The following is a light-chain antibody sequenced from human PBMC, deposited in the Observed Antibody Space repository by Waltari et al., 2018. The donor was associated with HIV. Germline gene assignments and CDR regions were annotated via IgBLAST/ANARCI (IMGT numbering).Light chain of an antibody. CDR1: QDISYY. CDR2: DAS. V-gene: IGKV1-33*01. J-gene: IGKJ3*01. Sequence: DIQMTQSPSSLSASARDRVTITCQATQDISYYLNCDQQKPWEAPRLLFYDASLLRTGVPSRFSRGGSGTHFTLTISSLQPEDIATYYWQQYHSQFSFGPGTKVDIK. CDR3: QQYHSQFS.